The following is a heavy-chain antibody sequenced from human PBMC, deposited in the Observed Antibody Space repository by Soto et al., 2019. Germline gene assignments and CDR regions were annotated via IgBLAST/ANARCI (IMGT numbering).Heavy chain of an antibody. CDR2: ISPQTGGT. D-gene: IGHD1-26*01. V-gene: IGHV1-2*02. Sequence: GASVKGSCKGSGYTFTGCYLHWVRQTPGQGPEWMGEISPQTGGTKYAQKYQGRVTMTRYTSITTVYMELSNLSPDDTAVYYCGRGRSGELVIFYWGQGTLVTVSS. CDR1: GYTFTGCY. CDR3: GRGRSGELVIFY. J-gene: IGHJ4*02.